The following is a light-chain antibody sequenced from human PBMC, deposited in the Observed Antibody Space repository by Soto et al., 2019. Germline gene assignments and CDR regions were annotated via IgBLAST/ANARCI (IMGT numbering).Light chain of an antibody. Sequence: DIVMTQSPDSLAVSLGERATINCKSSQSVLYTANNMNYLAWYQQKPGQPPNLLIYWASTRESGVPERFSGSGSGTDFTLTISSLQAEDVAVYYCQQYISTPQTFGQGTKVEIK. CDR1: QSVLYTANNMNY. V-gene: IGKV4-1*01. J-gene: IGKJ1*01. CDR2: WAS. CDR3: QQYISTPQT.